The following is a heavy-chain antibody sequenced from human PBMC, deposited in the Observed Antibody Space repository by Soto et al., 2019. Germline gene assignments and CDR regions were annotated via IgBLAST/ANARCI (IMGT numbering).Heavy chain of an antibody. CDR1: GGSVSSYY. J-gene: IGHJ4*02. D-gene: IGHD3-16*01. Sequence: SETLSLTCTVSGGSVSSYYWSWIRQSPGKGLEWIGEIYHSGSTNYNPSLKSRLTISVDKSKNQFSLKLISVTAADTAVYYCAKMGDYLFDHWGQGTLVTVSS. CDR2: IYHSGST. V-gene: IGHV4-59*02. CDR3: AKMGDYLFDH.